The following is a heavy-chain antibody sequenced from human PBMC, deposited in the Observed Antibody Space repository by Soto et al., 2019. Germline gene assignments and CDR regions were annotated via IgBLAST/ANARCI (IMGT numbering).Heavy chain of an antibody. V-gene: IGHV3-48*03. J-gene: IGHJ5*02. CDR1: GFTFSYYE. Sequence: EVQLAESGGDLVQPGGSLRLSCVGSGFTFSYYEMNWVRQAPGKGLERVAFISHTDRLTHYPDSVKGRFTISRDNAQKSLYMEMTSLRVEDTGVYYCARDTGRASADLWGQGTLVTVSS. D-gene: IGHD6-13*01. CDR3: ARDTGRASADL. CDR2: ISHTDRLT.